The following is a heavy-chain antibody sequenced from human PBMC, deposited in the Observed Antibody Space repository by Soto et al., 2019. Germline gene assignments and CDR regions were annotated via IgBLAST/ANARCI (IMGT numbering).Heavy chain of an antibody. V-gene: IGHV4-31*03. D-gene: IGHD2-2*01. J-gene: IGHJ6*02. CDR3: ARVVYRTYYYYYGMDV. CDR2: IYYRGST. Sequence: TLSLTCIVSGGSISSGGYYWSWLRHNPGKGLEWIGYIYYRGSTYYNPSIKSRVTIAVDTSKNQFSLKLSSVTAADTAVYYCARVVYRTYYYYYGMDVWGQGTTVTVSS. CDR1: GGSISSGGYY.